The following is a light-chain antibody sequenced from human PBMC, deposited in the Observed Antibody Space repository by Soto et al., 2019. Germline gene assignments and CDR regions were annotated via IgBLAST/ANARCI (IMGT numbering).Light chain of an antibody. CDR2: GNS. J-gene: IGLJ1*01. CDR3: QSYDSSLSGSSV. Sequence: QPVLTQPPSVSGAPGQRVTISCTGSSSNIGAGYDVHWYQQLPGTAPKLLIYGNSNRPSGVPDRFSGSKSGTSASLAITGLQAEDEADYYCQSYDSSLSGSSVFGTGTKLT. CDR1: SSNIGAGYD. V-gene: IGLV1-40*01.